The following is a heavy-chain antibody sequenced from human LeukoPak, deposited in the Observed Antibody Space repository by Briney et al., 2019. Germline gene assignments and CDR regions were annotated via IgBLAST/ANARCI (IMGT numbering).Heavy chain of an antibody. CDR3: ARASDTDYYDSSGYYSVWFDP. V-gene: IGHV4-31*03. J-gene: IGHJ5*02. CDR1: GGSISSGGYY. CDR2: IYYSGST. Sequence: PTETLSLTCTVSGGSISSGGYYWSWIRQHPGKGLEWIGYIYYSGSTYYNPSLKSRVTISVDTSKNQFSLKLSSVTAADTAVYYCARASDTDYYDSSGYYSVWFDPWGQGTLVTVSS. D-gene: IGHD3-22*01.